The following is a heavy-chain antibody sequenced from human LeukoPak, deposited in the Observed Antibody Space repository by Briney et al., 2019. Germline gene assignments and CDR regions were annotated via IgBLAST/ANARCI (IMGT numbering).Heavy chain of an antibody. J-gene: IGHJ6*03. CDR3: AKVAWRNVHYYYYMDV. CDR2: ISSSSSYI. D-gene: IGHD5-12*01. CDR1: GFTFSSYS. V-gene: IGHV3-21*01. Sequence: AGGSLRLSCAASGFTFSSYSMNWVRQAPGKGLEWVSSISSSSSYIYYADSVKGRFTISRDNSKNTLYLQMNSLRAEDTAVYYCAKVAWRNVHYYYYMDVWGKGTTVTISS.